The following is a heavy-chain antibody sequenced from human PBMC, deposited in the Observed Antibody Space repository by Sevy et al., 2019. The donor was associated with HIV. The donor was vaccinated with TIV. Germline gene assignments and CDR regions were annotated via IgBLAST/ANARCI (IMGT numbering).Heavy chain of an antibody. Sequence: GESLKISCQGSGYSFSSYWIGWVRQMPGKGLEWVGIIYPGDSETRYSPSFQGQVTISADKSISTAYLHWSSLKASDTAMYYCAREGGSGPLFFDYWGQGTLVTVSS. D-gene: IGHD6-25*01. CDR3: AREGGSGPLFFDY. CDR1: GYSFSSYW. CDR2: IYPGDSET. V-gene: IGHV5-51*01. J-gene: IGHJ4*01.